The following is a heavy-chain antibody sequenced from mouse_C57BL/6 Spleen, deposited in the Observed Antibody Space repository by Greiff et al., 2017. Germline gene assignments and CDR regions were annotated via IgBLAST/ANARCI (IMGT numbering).Heavy chain of an antibody. CDR1: GYTFTSYW. D-gene: IGHD4-1*01. CDR2: INPSNGGT. J-gene: IGHJ2*01. CDR3: ARSGLGRGYYFDY. Sequence: VQLQQPGTELVKPGASVKLSCKASGYTFTSYWMHWVKQRPGQGLEWIGNINPSNGGTNYNEKFKSKATLTVDKSSSTAYMQLSSLTSEDSAVYYCARSGLGRGYYFDYWGQGTTLTVSS. V-gene: IGHV1-53*01.